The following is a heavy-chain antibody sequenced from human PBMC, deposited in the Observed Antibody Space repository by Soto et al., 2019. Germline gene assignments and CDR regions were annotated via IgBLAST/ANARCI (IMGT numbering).Heavy chain of an antibody. CDR3: AKVTGYCSSSSCRRDYYYYYGMDV. CDR2: ISYDGSDK. J-gene: IGHJ6*02. CDR1: GFTFSSYG. V-gene: IGHV3-30*18. Sequence: GGSLRLSCAASGFTFSSYGMHWVRQAPGKGLECVAVISYDGSDKYYADSVKGRFSISRDNPKNTLYLQMNSLRPEDTAVYYCAKVTGYCSSSSCRRDYYYYYGMDVWGQGTTVTVSS. D-gene: IGHD2-2*01.